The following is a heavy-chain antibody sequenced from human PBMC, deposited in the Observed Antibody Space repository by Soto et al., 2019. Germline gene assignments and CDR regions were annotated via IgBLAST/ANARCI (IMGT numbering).Heavy chain of an antibody. CDR2: ISYDGSNK. V-gene: IGHV3-30*18. Sequence: GGSLRLSCAASGFTFSSYGMHWVRQAPGKGLEWVAVISYDGSNKYYADSVKGRFTISRDNSKNTLYLQMNSLRAEDTAVHYCANDLVKYSYDCSGYYLSGLDVWGQGTTVTISS. CDR1: GFTFSSYG. J-gene: IGHJ6*02. CDR3: ANDLVKYSYDCSGYYLSGLDV. D-gene: IGHD3-22*01.